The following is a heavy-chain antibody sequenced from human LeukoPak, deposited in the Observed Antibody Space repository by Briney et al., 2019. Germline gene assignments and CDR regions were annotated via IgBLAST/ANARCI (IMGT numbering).Heavy chain of an antibody. Sequence: ASVKVSCKASGYTFTSYYMHWVRQAPGQGLEWMGIINPSGGSTSYAQKFQGRVTMTRDTSTSTVYMELSSLRSEDTAVCYCAREPQAAADFYYYYYYGMDVWGQGTTVTVSS. CDR3: AREPQAAADFYYYYYYGMDV. D-gene: IGHD6-13*01. V-gene: IGHV1-46*01. CDR2: INPSGGST. J-gene: IGHJ6*02. CDR1: GYTFTSYY.